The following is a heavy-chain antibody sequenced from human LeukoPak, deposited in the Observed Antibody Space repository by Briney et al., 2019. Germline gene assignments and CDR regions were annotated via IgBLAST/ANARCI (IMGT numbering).Heavy chain of an antibody. Sequence: GGSLRLSCAASGFTLSSYAMSWVRQAPGKGLEWVSAISDSGSTYHADSVKGRFTISRDSSKNTLFLQMNRLRPEDAAVYYCAKAPVTTCRGAYCYPFDYWGQGTLVTVSS. J-gene: IGHJ4*02. CDR3: AKAPVTTCRGAYCYPFDY. D-gene: IGHD2-21*01. V-gene: IGHV3-23*01. CDR2: ISDSGST. CDR1: GFTLSSYA.